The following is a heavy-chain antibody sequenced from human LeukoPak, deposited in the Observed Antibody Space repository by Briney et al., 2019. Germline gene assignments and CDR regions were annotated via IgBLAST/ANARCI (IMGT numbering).Heavy chain of an antibody. V-gene: IGHV4-59*08. Sequence: SETLSLTCTVSGDSIRSFYWSWIRQPPGKGLEWIAYISYSGSTNYNPSLTSRVTISLDTSKNQFSLRLSSVTAADTAVYYCARIGYYYDRSGYVYYVDYWAQGTRVTVSS. CDR1: GDSIRSFY. J-gene: IGHJ4*02. D-gene: IGHD3-22*01. CDR3: ARIGYYYDRSGYVYYVDY. CDR2: ISYSGST.